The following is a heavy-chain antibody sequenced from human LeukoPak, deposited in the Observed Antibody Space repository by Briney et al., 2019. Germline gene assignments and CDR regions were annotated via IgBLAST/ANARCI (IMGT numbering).Heavy chain of an antibody. J-gene: IGHJ4*02. Sequence: GGPLRLSCAASGFTFSSYGMHWVRQAPGKGLEWVAFIRYDGSNKYYADSVKGRFTISRDNSKNTLYLQMNSLRAEDTAVYYCAKDLKRVRGELQFDYWGQGTLVTVSS. CDR1: GFTFSSYG. D-gene: IGHD3-10*01. CDR2: IRYDGSNK. V-gene: IGHV3-30*02. CDR3: AKDLKRVRGELQFDY.